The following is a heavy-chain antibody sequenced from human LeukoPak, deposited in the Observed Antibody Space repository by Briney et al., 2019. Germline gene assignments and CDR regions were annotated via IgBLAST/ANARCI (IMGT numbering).Heavy chain of an antibody. CDR2: ISAYNGNT. Sequence: ASVKVSCKASGYTFTSYGLYWVRQAPGQGLEWMGRISAYNGNTNYAQKLQGRVTMTTDTSTTTAYMELRSLRSDDTAVYYCARQSEHSGYDFDYWGQGTLFTVSS. D-gene: IGHD5-12*01. J-gene: IGHJ4*02. CDR3: ARQSEHSGYDFDY. V-gene: IGHV1-18*01. CDR1: GYTFTSYG.